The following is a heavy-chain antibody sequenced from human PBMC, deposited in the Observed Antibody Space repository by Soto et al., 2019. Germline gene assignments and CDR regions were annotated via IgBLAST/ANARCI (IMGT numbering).Heavy chain of an antibody. D-gene: IGHD3-3*01. CDR1: GFTFSSYA. CDR3: AKDGHYDFWSGYFDY. V-gene: IGHV3-23*01. J-gene: IGHJ4*02. CDR2: ISGSGGST. Sequence: GGSLRLSCAASGFTFSSYAMSWVRQAPGKGLEWVSAISGSGGSTYYADSMKGRFTISRDNSKNTLYLQMNSLRAEDTAVYYCAKDGHYDFWSGYFDYWGQGTLVTVSS.